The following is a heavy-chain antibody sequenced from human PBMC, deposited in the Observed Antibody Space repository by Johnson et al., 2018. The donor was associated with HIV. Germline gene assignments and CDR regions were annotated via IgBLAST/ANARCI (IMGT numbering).Heavy chain of an antibody. CDR2: IKQDGSEK. Sequence: VQLVESGGGVVRPGGSLRLSCAASGFTFDDYGMSWVRQAPGKGLEWVANIKQDGSEKYYVDSVKGRFTISRDNAKNSLYLQMNSLRAEDTAVYYCARGIVVVPAADAFDIWGQGTMVTVSS. D-gene: IGHD2-2*01. CDR1: GFTFDDYG. V-gene: IGHV3-7*01. J-gene: IGHJ3*02. CDR3: ARGIVVVPAADAFDI.